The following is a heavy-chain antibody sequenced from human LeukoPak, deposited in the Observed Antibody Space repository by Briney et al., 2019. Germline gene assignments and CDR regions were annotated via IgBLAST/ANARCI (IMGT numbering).Heavy chain of an antibody. CDR3: AKGVDSSGWYSYFFDY. J-gene: IGHJ4*02. D-gene: IGHD6-19*01. Sequence: GGSLRLSCAASGFTFSSYAMSWVRQAPGKGLEWISAFSGSGGHTYYADSVKGRFTISRDNSKNTLYLQMNSLRAEDTAIYYCAKGVDSSGWYSYFFDYWGQGTLVTVSS. V-gene: IGHV3-23*01. CDR2: FSGSGGHT. CDR1: GFTFSSYA.